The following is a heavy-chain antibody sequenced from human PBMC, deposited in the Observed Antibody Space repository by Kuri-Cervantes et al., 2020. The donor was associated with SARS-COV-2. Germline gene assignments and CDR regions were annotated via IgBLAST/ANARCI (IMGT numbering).Heavy chain of an antibody. J-gene: IGHJ3*02. CDR3: AKGKRIGYCSGGSCYLGAFDI. Sequence: GGSLRLSCAASGFTFSSYAMSWVRQAPGKGLEWVSAISGSGGSTYYADSVKGRFTISRDNSKNTLYLQMNSLRAEDTAVYYCAKGKRIGYCSGGSCYLGAFDIWGQGTMVTVSS. CDR2: ISGSGGST. CDR1: GFTFSSYA. V-gene: IGHV3-23*01. D-gene: IGHD2-15*01.